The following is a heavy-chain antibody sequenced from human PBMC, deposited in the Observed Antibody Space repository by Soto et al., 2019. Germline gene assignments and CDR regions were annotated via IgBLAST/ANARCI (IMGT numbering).Heavy chain of an antibody. V-gene: IGHV3-21*01. J-gene: IGHJ4*02. CDR2: ISSTTNYI. CDR1: GFTFSRYA. Sequence: KPGGSLRLSCAASGFTFSRYAMSWVRQAPGKGLEWVSSISSTTNYIYYADSMKGRFTVSRDNAKNSVYLEMNSLSAEDTAVYYYARESEDLTSNFDYWGQGTLVTVSS. CDR3: ARESEDLTSNFDY.